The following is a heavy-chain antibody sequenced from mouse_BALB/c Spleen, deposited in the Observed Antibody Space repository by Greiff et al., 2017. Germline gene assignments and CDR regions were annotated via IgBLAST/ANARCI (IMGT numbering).Heavy chain of an antibody. V-gene: IGHV2-9*02. J-gene: IGHJ4*01. Sequence: VKVEESGPGLVAPSQSLSITCTVSGFSLTSYGVHWVRQPPGKGLEWLGVIWAGGSTNYNSALMSRLSISKDNSKSQVFLKMNSLQTDDTAMYYCARETARASGYWGQGTSVTVSS. D-gene: IGHD3-2*01. CDR3: ARETARASGY. CDR2: IWAGGST. CDR1: GFSLTSYG.